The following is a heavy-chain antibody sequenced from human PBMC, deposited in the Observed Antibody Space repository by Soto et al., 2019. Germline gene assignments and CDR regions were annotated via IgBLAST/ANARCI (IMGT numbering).Heavy chain of an antibody. CDR2: ISKSGGTT. CDR3: VREGHYYFDY. Sequence: AGGSLRLSCAASGFTFSAYEMHWVRQAPGQGLEWVSYISKSGGTTYYADSVKGRFTISRDDAKNSVYLQMSSLRPEDMAVYKCVREGHYYFDYWGQGALVTVSS. CDR1: GFTFSAYE. V-gene: IGHV3-48*03. J-gene: IGHJ4*02.